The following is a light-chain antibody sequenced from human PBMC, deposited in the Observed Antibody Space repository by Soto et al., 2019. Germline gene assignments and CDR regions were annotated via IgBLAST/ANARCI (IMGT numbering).Light chain of an antibody. CDR3: QQYNSYSRT. Sequence: ESVLTQSPGTLSLSPGERATLSCRASQSVSSSYLAWYQQKPGQAPRLLIYGASSRATGIPDRFSGSGSGTEFTLTISSLQPDDFATYYCQQYNSYSRTFGQGTKVDIK. V-gene: IGKV3-20*01. J-gene: IGKJ1*01. CDR1: QSVSSSY. CDR2: GAS.